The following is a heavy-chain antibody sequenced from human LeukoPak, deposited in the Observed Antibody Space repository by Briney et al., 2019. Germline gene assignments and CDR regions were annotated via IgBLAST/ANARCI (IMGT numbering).Heavy chain of an antibody. J-gene: IGHJ4*02. CDR1: GYSISSGYY. Sequence: SETLSLTCTVSGYSISSGYYWSWIRQPPGKGLEWIGYIYSSGSPNYNPSLKSRVSISGDTSKNQFSLKLSSVTAADTAVYYCARLVSSSWVGYWGQGTLVTVSS. V-gene: IGHV4-59*08. CDR2: IYSSGSP. D-gene: IGHD6-13*01. CDR3: ARLVSSSWVGY.